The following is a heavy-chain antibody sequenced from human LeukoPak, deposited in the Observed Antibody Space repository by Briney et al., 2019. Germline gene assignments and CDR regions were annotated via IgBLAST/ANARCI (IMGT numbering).Heavy chain of an antibody. Sequence: SETLSLTCTVSGGSISSDSYYWGWIRQPPGRGLEWIGSIYYSGNTYYNPSPKSRLTISADTSKNQFSLRLSSVTAADTAVYYCARRRAGNGFDPWGQGTLVIVSS. CDR3: ARRRAGNGFDP. V-gene: IGHV4-39*01. CDR1: GGSISSDSYY. J-gene: IGHJ5*02. CDR2: IYYSGNT.